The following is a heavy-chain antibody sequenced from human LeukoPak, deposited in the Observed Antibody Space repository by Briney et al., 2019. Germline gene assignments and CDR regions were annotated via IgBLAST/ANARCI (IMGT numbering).Heavy chain of an antibody. CDR2: IKQDGSEK. V-gene: IGHV3-7*01. CDR3: ARARRYLGYCSGGSCYGYFDY. Sequence: PGGSLRLSCAASGFTFSSDWMSWVRQAPGKGLEWVANIKQDGSEKYYVDSVKGRFTISRDNAKNSLYLQMNSLRAEDTAVYYCARARRYLGYCSGGSCYGYFDYCGQGTLVTVSS. CDR1: GFTFSSDW. D-gene: IGHD2-15*01. J-gene: IGHJ4*02.